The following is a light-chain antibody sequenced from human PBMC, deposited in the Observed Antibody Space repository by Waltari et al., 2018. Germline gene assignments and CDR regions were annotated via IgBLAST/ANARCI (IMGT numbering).Light chain of an antibody. CDR2: QDT. Sequence: SYELTQPPSVSVSPGHTASITCSGDKLGDKYACWYKQKPGQSPVLVIYQDTKRPSGIPERFSGSNSGNTATLTISGTQAMDEADYYCQAWDSSTGVFGGGTKLTVL. V-gene: IGLV3-1*01. J-gene: IGLJ2*01. CDR1: KLGDKY. CDR3: QAWDSSTGV.